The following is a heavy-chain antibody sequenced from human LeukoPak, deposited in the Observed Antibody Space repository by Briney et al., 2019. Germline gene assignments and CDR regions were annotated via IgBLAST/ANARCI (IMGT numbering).Heavy chain of an antibody. CDR3: ARVPPFYYYDSSGYYSGGLFGY. J-gene: IGHJ4*02. V-gene: IGHV1-2*02. D-gene: IGHD3-22*01. Sequence: ASVKVSCKASGYTFTGYYMHWVRQAPGQGLEWMGWINPNSGGTNYAQKFQGRVTMTRDTSISTAYMELSRLRSDDTAVYYCARVPPFYYYDSSGYYSGGLFGYWGQGTLVTVSS. CDR1: GYTFTGYY. CDR2: INPNSGGT.